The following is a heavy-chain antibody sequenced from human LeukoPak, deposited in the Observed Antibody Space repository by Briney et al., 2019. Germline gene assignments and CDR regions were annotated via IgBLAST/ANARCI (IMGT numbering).Heavy chain of an antibody. CDR1: GYTFTSYG. CDR2: ISAYNGNT. J-gene: IGHJ6*02. V-gene: IGHV1-18*01. CDR3: ARDQLPDIVVVLNYYYGMDV. D-gene: IGHD2-2*01. Sequence: GASVKVSCKASGYTFTSYGISWVRQAPGQGLEWMGWISAYNGNTNYAQKLQGRVTMTTDTSTSTALMELRSLRSDDTAVYYCARDQLPDIVVVLNYYYGMDVWGQGTTVTVPS.